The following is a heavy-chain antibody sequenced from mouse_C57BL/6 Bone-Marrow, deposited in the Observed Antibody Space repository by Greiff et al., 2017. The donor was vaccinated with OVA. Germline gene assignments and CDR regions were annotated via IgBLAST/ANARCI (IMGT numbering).Heavy chain of an antibody. CDR1: GFTFSDYG. CDR3: ARLGIYYYGSSLYWYAMDY. Sequence: EVMLVESGGGLVKPGGSLKLSCAASGFTFSDYGMHWVRQAPEKGLEWVAYISSGSSTIYYADTVKGRFTISRDNAKNTRFLQMTSLRSEDTAMYYCARLGIYYYGSSLYWYAMDYWGQGTSVTVSS. J-gene: IGHJ4*01. D-gene: IGHD1-1*01. CDR2: ISSGSSTI. V-gene: IGHV5-17*01.